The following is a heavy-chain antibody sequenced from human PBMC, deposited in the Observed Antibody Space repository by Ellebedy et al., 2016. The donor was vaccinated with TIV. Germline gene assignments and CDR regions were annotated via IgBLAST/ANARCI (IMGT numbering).Heavy chain of an antibody. V-gene: IGHV3-64*04. D-gene: IGHD4-23*01. CDR3: AKRSNYGGYYYYGLDV. CDR1: GFAFSWHT. J-gene: IGHJ6*02. CDR2: YSGYGI. Sequence: GESLKISCSASGFAFSWHTMHWVRQAPGKGLEYVSSYSGYGIYYADSMKGRFTISRDNSKNTLYLQTNSLRAEDTAVYYCAKRSNYGGYYYYGLDVWGQGTTVTVSS.